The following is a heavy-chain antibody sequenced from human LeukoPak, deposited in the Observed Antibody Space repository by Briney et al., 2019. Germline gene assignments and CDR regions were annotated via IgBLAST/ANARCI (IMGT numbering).Heavy chain of an antibody. J-gene: IGHJ5*02. CDR1: GYTFTGYY. CDR2: INPNSGGT. V-gene: IGHV1-2*02. CDR3: ARELGYSSSWTDDNWLDP. Sequence: ASVKVSCKASGYTFTGYYMHWVRQAPGQGLEWMGWINPNSGGTNYAQKFQGRVTMTRDTSISTAYMELSRLRSDDTAVYYCARELGYSSSWTDDNWLDPWGQGTLVTVSS. D-gene: IGHD6-13*01.